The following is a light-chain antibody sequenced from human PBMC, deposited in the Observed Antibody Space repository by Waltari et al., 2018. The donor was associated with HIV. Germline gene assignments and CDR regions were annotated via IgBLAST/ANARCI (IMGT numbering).Light chain of an antibody. CDR1: QSVSSY. CDR2: DAS. Sequence: EIVLTHSPSTLSLSPGERPTLPCSTRQSVSSYLAWYQQKPGQAPSLLIYDASNRATGIPARFSGSGSGTDFILTISRLEHEDFAVYYCKQRSNWIFGQGTRLEIK. V-gene: IGKV3-11*01. J-gene: IGKJ5*01. CDR3: KQRSNWI.